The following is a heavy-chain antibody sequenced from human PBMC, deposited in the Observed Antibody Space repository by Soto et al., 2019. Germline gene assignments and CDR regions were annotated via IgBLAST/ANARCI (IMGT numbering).Heavy chain of an antibody. CDR3: ARGECSSNYCFTRWAFDI. J-gene: IGHJ3*02. CDR2: IHHSGRT. V-gene: IGHV4-34*01. D-gene: IGHD2-2*01. CDR1: GGSFSGYY. Sequence: SETLSLTCAVYGGSFSGYYWTWIRQTPGKGLEWIGEIHHSGRTNYNPSLKSRVSISADTSKTQFSLNLTSVTAADTAVYYCARGECSSNYCFTRWAFDIWGQGTVVTVAS.